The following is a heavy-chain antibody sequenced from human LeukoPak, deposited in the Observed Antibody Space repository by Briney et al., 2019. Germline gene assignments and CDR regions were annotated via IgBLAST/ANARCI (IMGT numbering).Heavy chain of an antibody. V-gene: IGHV4-59*01. J-gene: IGHJ6*02. CDR3: ARDRGSRGYYYYGMDV. CDR1: RGFHSSYY. Sequence: PSVSLSLTCTVPRGFHSSYYWSWIRDPPGKGLEWIGDIYYSGSTNYNPSLKSRVTISAVTCKNQFSLKLSSVTAADTAVYYCARDRGSRGYYYYGMDVWGQGTTVTVSS. D-gene: IGHD2-15*01. CDR2: IYYSGST.